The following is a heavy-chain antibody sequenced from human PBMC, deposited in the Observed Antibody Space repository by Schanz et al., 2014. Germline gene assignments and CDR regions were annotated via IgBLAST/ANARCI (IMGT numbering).Heavy chain of an antibody. CDR2: ISGTGGST. CDR1: GFTFSTYA. CDR3: AKGVGYCSSTSCYEGDYYYYGMDV. J-gene: IGHJ6*02. Sequence: EVQLVESGGGLVQPGGSLRLSCAASGFTFSTYAMNWVRQAPGKGLEWVSGISGTGGSTYHADSVKGRFTISRDNSENTVYLQMNSLRAEDTATYYCAKGVGYCSSTSCYEGDYYYYGMDVWGQGTTVTVSS. V-gene: IGHV3-23*04. D-gene: IGHD2-2*01.